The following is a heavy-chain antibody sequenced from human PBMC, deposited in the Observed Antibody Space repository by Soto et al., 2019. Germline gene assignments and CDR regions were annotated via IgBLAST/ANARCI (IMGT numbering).Heavy chain of an antibody. Sequence: GGSLRLSCEGSGFTFSNYGIHWVRQAPGMGLDWVAVIWYDGNNKYYSESVKGRFTISRDNSKNTVFLEMSSLRAEDTAVYYCARGNYGASGIDYWGPGA. V-gene: IGHV3-33*01. CDR2: IWYDGNNK. CDR1: GFTFSNYG. CDR3: ARGNYGASGIDY. D-gene: IGHD1-7*01. J-gene: IGHJ4*02.